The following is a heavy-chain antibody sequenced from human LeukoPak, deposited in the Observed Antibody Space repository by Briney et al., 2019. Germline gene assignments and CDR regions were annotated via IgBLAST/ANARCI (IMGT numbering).Heavy chain of an antibody. CDR3: ARDREQWLVRFDY. Sequence: PGGSLRLSCTASGFTFGDYAMHWVRQAPGKGLEWVAVISYDGSNKYYADSVEGRFTISRDNSKNTLYLQMNSLRAEDTAVYYCARDREQWLVRFDYWGQGTLVTVSS. J-gene: IGHJ4*02. D-gene: IGHD6-19*01. CDR2: ISYDGSNK. CDR1: GFTFGDYA. V-gene: IGHV3-30*04.